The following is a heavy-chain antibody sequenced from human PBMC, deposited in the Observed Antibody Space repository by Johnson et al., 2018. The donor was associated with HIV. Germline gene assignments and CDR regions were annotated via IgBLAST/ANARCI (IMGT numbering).Heavy chain of an antibody. CDR3: ARDLGVDWSKGAFDM. V-gene: IGHV3-7*01. D-gene: IGHD3/OR15-3a*01. Sequence: VQLVESGGGVVQPGRSLRLSCAASGFTLSSYAMHWVRQAPGKGLEWVANIKQDGSEKYYVDSVKGRFTISRDNSKNTLYLQMHSLRAEDTAVYYRARDLGVDWSKGAFDMWGQGTMVTVSS. CDR2: IKQDGSEK. CDR1: GFTLSSYA. J-gene: IGHJ3*02.